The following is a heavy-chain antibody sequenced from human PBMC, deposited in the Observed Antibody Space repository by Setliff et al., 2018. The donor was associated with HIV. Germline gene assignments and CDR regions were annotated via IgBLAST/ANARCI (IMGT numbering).Heavy chain of an antibody. CDR2: TYYRSRWFN. CDR1: GDSVSSDSAA. D-gene: IGHD6-6*01. CDR3: ASTSSLCSSFDY. V-gene: IGHV6-1*01. Sequence: SQTLSLTCAISGDSVSSDSAAWNWIRQSPSRGLEWLGRTYYRSRWFNDYAVSVKRRITINPDTSKNQFSLPLNSVTPEDTAVYYCASTSSLCSSFDYWGQGTLVTVA. J-gene: IGHJ4*02.